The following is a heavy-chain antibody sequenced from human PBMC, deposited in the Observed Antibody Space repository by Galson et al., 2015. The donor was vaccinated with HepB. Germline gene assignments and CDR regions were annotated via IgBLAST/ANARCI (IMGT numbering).Heavy chain of an antibody. CDR2: IYPGDSDT. CDR1: GYSFTSYW. V-gene: IGHV5-51*03. CDR3: ARRRRYYVSGSGDTDY. Sequence: QSGAAVKKPGESLKVSCKGSGYSFTSYWIGWVRQMPGKGLEWMGIIYPGDSDTRYSPSFQGQVTISADKSISTAYLQWSSLKASDAAMYYCARRRRYYVSGSGDTDYWGQGTLVTVSS. D-gene: IGHD3-10*01. J-gene: IGHJ4*02.